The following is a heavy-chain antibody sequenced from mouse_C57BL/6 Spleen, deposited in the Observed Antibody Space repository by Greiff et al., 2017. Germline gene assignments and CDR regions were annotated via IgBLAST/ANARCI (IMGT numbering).Heavy chain of an antibody. Sequence: EVQVVESGPGMVKPSQSLSLTCTVTGYSITSGYDWHWIRHFPGNKLEWMGYISYSGSTNYNPSLKSRISITHDTSKNHFFLKLNSGTTEDTATYYCARGDYGSSSWFAYWGQGTLVTVSA. J-gene: IGHJ3*01. V-gene: IGHV3-1*01. CDR1: GYSITSGYD. D-gene: IGHD1-1*01. CDR3: ARGDYGSSSWFAY. CDR2: ISYSGST.